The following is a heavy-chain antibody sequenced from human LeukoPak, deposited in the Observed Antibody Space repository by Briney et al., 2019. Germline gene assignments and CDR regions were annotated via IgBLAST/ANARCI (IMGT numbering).Heavy chain of an antibody. CDR2: IKGDGSSI. J-gene: IGHJ4*02. V-gene: IGHV3-74*01. CDR3: VRDGVGAPPFDY. Sequence: PGGSLGLSCVASGFTFSNHWMHWVRQNPGKGLVWVSRIKGDGSSISHADSVTGRFTISRDNAKNTLYLQMNNLRAEGTGVYYCVRDGVGAPPFDYWGEGILVTVSS. D-gene: IGHD1-26*01. CDR1: GFTFSNHW.